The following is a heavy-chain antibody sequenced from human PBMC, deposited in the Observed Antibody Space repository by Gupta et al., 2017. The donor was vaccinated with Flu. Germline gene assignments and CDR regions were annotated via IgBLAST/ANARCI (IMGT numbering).Heavy chain of an antibody. CDR3: ARRYRGLQLKVNWFDP. Sequence: QVQLQQWGAGLLKPSETLSLTCAVYGGSFSGYYWSWIRQPPGKGLEWIGEINHSGSTNYNPSLKSRVTISVDTSKNQFSLKLSSVTAADTAVYYCARRYRGLQLKVNWFDPWGQGTLVTVSS. D-gene: IGHD4-11*01. CDR2: INHSGST. V-gene: IGHV4-34*01. CDR1: GGSFSGYY. J-gene: IGHJ5*02.